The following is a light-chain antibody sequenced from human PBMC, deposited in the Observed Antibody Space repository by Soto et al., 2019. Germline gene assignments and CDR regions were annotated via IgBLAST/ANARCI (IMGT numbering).Light chain of an antibody. CDR2: DTS. J-gene: IGKJ3*01. V-gene: IGKV3-11*01. Sequence: DIVLTQSPATLSVSPGERATLSCRASQSVNKHLAWYQHRPGQAPRLLIYDTSYRAAGIPARLSGSGSGTDFTLTISSLGPEDLAVYYCQQRGTFGPGTKVDNK. CDR1: QSVNKH. CDR3: QQRGT.